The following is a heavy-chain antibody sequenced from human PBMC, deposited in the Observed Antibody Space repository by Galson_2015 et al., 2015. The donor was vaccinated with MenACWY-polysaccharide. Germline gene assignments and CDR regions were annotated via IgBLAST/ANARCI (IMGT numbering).Heavy chain of an antibody. CDR1: GFSLSADW. CDR3: ARTIQWLVHFDL. Sequence: SLRLSCAASGFSLSADWMNWVRQIPGKGLEWVANIRPDGGERFYVDSVKGRFTISRDNAKNSLYLQMNNLRAEDTAVYYCARTIQWLVHFDLWGQGTLVTVSS. V-gene: IGHV3-7*01. CDR2: IRPDGGER. J-gene: IGHJ4*02. D-gene: IGHD6-19*01.